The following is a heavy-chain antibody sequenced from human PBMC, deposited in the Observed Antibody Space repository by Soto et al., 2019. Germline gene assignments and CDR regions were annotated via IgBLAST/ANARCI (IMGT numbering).Heavy chain of an antibody. Sequence: EVQLVESGGGLVQPGGSLRLSCTASGFTFGTYWMSWVRQAPGKGLEWVANIMQDGSEKQYVDSVKGRFTISRDNAKRSLYIQMNGLRAEDTAVYYCGRGPSAPDHWGQGTLVTVSS. CDR1: GFTFGTYW. J-gene: IGHJ4*02. CDR2: IMQDGSEK. V-gene: IGHV3-7*01. CDR3: GRGPSAPDH.